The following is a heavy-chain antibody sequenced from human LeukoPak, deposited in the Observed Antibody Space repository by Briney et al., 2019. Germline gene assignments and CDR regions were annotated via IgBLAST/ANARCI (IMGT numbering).Heavy chain of an antibody. CDR1: GFTLSSYA. CDR3: AKDQERTRIAARPSAFDF. V-gene: IGHV3-23*01. J-gene: IGHJ4*02. Sequence: GGSLRLSCAASGFTLSSYAMTWVRQAPGKGLEWVSTISGSGATTYYADSVKGRFTISRDNSKNTLYLQMNTLRAEDTAIYYCAKDQERTRIAARPSAFDFWGQGTLVTVSS. D-gene: IGHD6-6*01. CDR2: ISGSGATT.